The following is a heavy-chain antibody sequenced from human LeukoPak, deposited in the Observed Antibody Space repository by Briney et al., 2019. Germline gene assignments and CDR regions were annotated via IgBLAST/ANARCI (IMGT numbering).Heavy chain of an antibody. J-gene: IGHJ6*02. D-gene: IGHD4-17*01. CDR2: IYYSGST. CDR3: ARVTVTTKPHYYYYGMDV. Sequence: PSETLSLTCTVSGGSISSYYWSWIRQPPGKGLEWIGYIYYSGSTNYNPSLKSRVTISVDTSKNQFSLKLSSVTAADTAVYYCARVTVTTKPHYYYYGMDVWGQGTTVTVSS. V-gene: IGHV4-59*01. CDR1: GGSISSYY.